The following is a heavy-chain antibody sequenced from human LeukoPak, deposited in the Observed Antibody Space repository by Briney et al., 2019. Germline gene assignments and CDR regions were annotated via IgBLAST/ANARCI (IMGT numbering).Heavy chain of an antibody. CDR2: ITGSGAGT. CDR1: GFTFANYA. J-gene: IGHJ4*02. Sequence: PGGSLRLSCVASGFTFANYAMTWVRQPPGQGLEWVSAITGSGAGTYYADSVKGRYTISRDNSKKTLYLQMNSLRADDTAVYYCAKASSNYAANSYYFNYWGQGTLVTVSS. D-gene: IGHD4-11*01. V-gene: IGHV3-23*01. CDR3: AKASSNYAANSYYFNY.